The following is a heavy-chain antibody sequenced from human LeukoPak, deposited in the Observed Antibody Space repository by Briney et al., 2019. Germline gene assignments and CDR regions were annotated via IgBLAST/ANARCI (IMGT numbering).Heavy chain of an antibody. J-gene: IGHJ4*02. CDR3: AKRGGSYYSDY. V-gene: IGHV3-23*01. CDR2: ISDSGVDT. D-gene: IGHD2-15*01. CDR1: GFIFRNYA. Sequence: GGSLRLSCAASGFIFRNYAMSWVRQAPGKGLEWVSSISDSGVDTYYGDSVKGRFTTSRDNSKNTLYLQMNSLRAEDTAVYYCAKRGGSYYSDYWGQGSLVTVSS.